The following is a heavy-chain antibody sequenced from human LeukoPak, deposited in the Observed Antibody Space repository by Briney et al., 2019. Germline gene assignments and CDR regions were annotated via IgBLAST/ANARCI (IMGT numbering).Heavy chain of an antibody. Sequence: GGSLRLSCAASGFTFSSYSMNWVRQAPGKGLEWVSSISSSSSYIYYADSVKGRFTISRDNAKNSLYLQMNSLRAEDTAVYYCASATLDGYSYGFPTHYYGMDVWGQGTTVTVSS. CDR2: ISSSSSYI. CDR3: ASATLDGYSYGFPTHYYGMDV. V-gene: IGHV3-21*01. CDR1: GFTFSSYS. D-gene: IGHD5-18*01. J-gene: IGHJ6*02.